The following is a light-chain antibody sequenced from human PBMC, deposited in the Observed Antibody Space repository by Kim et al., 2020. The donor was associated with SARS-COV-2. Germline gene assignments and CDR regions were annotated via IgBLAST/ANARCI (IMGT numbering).Light chain of an antibody. Sequence: LSPGERATLSCRASQSLSSDLAWYQQKPGQAPRLLIYDASNRATGIPARFSGSGSGTDFTLTISSLEPDDFAVYYCQHRSDWWTFGQGTKVDIK. CDR2: DAS. J-gene: IGKJ1*01. CDR3: QHRSDWWT. V-gene: IGKV3-11*01. CDR1: QSLSSD.